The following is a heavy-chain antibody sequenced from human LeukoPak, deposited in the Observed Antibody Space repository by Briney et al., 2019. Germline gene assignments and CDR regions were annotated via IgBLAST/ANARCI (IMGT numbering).Heavy chain of an antibody. CDR1: GGTFSSYA. CDR2: IIPIFGTA. D-gene: IGHD6-13*01. CDR3: ATDIPGYSSSWYTYFRH. Sequence: SVKVSCKASGGTFSSYAISWVRQAPGQGLEWMGGIIPIFGTANYAQKFQGRVTITTDESTSTAYMELSSLRSEDTAVYYCATDIPGYSSSWYTYFRHWGQGTLVTVSS. J-gene: IGHJ1*01. V-gene: IGHV1-69*05.